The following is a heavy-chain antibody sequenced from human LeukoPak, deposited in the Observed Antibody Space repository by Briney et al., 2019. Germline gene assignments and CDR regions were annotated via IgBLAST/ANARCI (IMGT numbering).Heavy chain of an antibody. V-gene: IGHV1-18*01. Sequence: ASVKVSCKASGYTFTSYGISWVRQAPGQGLEWMGWISAYNGNTNYAQKLQGRVAMTTDTSTSTAYMELRSLRSDDTAVYYCARGVRINIVATINLDYWGQGTLVTVSS. D-gene: IGHD5-12*01. CDR2: ISAYNGNT. CDR1: GYTFTSYG. CDR3: ARGVRINIVATINLDY. J-gene: IGHJ4*02.